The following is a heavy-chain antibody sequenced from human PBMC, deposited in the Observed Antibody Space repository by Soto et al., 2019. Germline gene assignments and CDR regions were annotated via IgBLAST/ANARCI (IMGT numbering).Heavy chain of an antibody. CDR2: IYWDNDQ. J-gene: IGHJ6*02. CDR3: ARVLYSSGWLVPYYGMDV. CDR1: GFSLSTSEVG. D-gene: IGHD6-19*01. V-gene: IGHV2-5*02. Sequence: SGPTLVNPTQTLTLTCTFSGFSLSTSEVGVGWIRQPPGKALECLAVIYWDNDQRFSPSLKTRLTISKDTSKNQVVLTMTNMEPVDTATFYCARVLYSSGWLVPYYGMDVWGQGTTVTVSS.